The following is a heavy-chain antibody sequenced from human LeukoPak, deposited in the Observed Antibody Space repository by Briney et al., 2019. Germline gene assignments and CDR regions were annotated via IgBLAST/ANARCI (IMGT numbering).Heavy chain of an antibody. CDR3: AREGYRYGIDS. V-gene: IGHV4-38-2*02. Sequence: SETLSLTCTVSGYSISSGYYWGWIRQPPGKGLEWIGSIYYTGSTYYNSSLKSRVTMSVDTSKNQFSLRLSSVTAADTAVYFCAREGYRYGIDSWGQGTLVTVSS. D-gene: IGHD5-18*01. CDR2: IYYTGST. CDR1: GYSISSGYY. J-gene: IGHJ4*02.